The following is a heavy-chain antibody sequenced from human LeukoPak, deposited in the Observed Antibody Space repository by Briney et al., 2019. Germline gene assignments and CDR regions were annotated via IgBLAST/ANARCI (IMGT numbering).Heavy chain of an antibody. CDR1: GFTFSSYG. D-gene: IGHD3-16*01. J-gene: IGHJ4*02. Sequence: PAGGSLRLSCAASGFTFSSYGMHWVRQAPGKGLEWVAVISYDGSNKYYADSVKGRFTISRDNSKNTLYLQMNSLRAEDTAVYYCAKGGRVGPFDYWGQGTLVTVSS. V-gene: IGHV3-30*18. CDR3: AKGGRVGPFDY. CDR2: ISYDGSNK.